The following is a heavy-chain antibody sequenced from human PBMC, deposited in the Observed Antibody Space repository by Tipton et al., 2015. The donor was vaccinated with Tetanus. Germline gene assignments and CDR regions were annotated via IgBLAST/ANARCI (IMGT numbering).Heavy chain of an antibody. V-gene: IGHV3-9*01. D-gene: IGHD3-22*01. Sequence: SLRLSCAASGFTFDDYAMHWVRQAPGKGLEWVSGISWNSGSIGYADSVKGRFTISRDNAKNSLYLQMNSLRAEDTALYYCAKALHNYYDSSGSDYWGQGTLVTVSS. CDR3: AKALHNYYDSSGSDY. CDR1: GFTFDDYA. J-gene: IGHJ4*02. CDR2: ISWNSGSI.